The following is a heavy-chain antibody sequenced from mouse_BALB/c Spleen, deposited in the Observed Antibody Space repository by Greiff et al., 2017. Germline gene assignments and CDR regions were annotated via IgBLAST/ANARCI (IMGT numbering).Heavy chain of an antibody. CDR2: IDPENGDT. D-gene: IGHD1-1*01. CDR1: GFNIKDYY. Sequence: EVQLQQSGAELVRSGASVKLSCTASGFNIKDYYMHWVKQRPEQGLEWIGWIDPENGDTEYAPKFQGKATMTADTSSNTAYLQLSSLTSEDTAVYYCNAPYYGSSETYYAMDYWGQGTSVTVSS. CDR3: NAPYYGSSETYYAMDY. V-gene: IGHV14-4*02. J-gene: IGHJ4*01.